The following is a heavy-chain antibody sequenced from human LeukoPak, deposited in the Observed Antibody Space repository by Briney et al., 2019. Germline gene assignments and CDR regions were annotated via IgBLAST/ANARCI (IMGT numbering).Heavy chain of an antibody. CDR1: GFSISSNY. V-gene: IGHV3-66*01. Sequence: GGSLRLSCAASGFSISSNYMTWVRQAPGKGLEWVSIISTGNATYYADSVKGRFTISRDNSKNTLYLQMNSLRAEDTAVYYCASGLMVRGVLWGQGTLVTVSS. CDR2: ISTGNAT. CDR3: ASGLMVRGVL. D-gene: IGHD3-10*01. J-gene: IGHJ4*02.